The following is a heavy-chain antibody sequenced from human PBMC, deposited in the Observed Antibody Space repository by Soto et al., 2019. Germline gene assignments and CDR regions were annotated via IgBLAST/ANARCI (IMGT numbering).Heavy chain of an antibody. J-gene: IGHJ5*02. CDR1: GFTFASYT. CDR3: AKDRYCSSTSCSSLNS. CDR2: ISGRAGNT. Sequence: GGSLRLSCAASGFTFASYTMTWVRQAPGKGLEWVSVISGRAGNTYYADSVKGRFTISRDNSKNTLYLYMSSLRAEDTALYYCAKDRYCSSTSCSSLNSWGQGTLVTVS. V-gene: IGHV3-23*01. D-gene: IGHD2-2*01.